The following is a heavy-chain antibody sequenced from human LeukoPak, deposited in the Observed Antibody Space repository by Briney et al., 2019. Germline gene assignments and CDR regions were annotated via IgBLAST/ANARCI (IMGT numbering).Heavy chain of an antibody. CDR1: GFTFSSYA. CDR3: AKLNSKYSSGVGYYFDY. Sequence: GGSLRLSCAASGFTFSSYAMSWVRQAPGKGLEWVSAISGSGGSTYYADSVKGRFTISRDNSKNTLYLQLNSLRAEDTAVYYCAKLNSKYSSGVGYYFDYWGREPWSPSPQ. J-gene: IGHJ4*02. D-gene: IGHD6-19*01. V-gene: IGHV3-23*01. CDR2: ISGSGGST.